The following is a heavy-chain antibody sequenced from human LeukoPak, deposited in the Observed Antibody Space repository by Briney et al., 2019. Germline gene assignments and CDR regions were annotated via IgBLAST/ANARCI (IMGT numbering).Heavy chain of an antibody. CDR1: GGSISNYY. CDR3: ARYPGYYYYYMDV. J-gene: IGHJ6*03. CDR2: INHSGST. V-gene: IGHV4-34*01. Sequence: SETLSLTCTVSGGSISNYYWSWIRQPPGKGLEWIGEINHSGSTNYNPSLKSRVTISVDTSKNQFSLKLSSVTAADTAVHYCARYPGYYYYYMDVWGKGTTVTISS.